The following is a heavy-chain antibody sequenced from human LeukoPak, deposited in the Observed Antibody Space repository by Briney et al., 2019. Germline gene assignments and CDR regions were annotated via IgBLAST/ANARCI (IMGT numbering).Heavy chain of an antibody. Sequence: GGSLRLSCAASGFTFSTYWMSWVRQAPGKGLEWVANIKQDGSEKYYVDSVKGRFTISRDNAKNSLYLQMNSLRAEDTAVYYCARAIRAGNWGSFFDYWGQGTLVTVSS. CDR1: GFTFSTYW. V-gene: IGHV3-7*01. J-gene: IGHJ4*02. CDR3: ARAIRAGNWGSFFDY. D-gene: IGHD7-27*01. CDR2: IKQDGSEK.